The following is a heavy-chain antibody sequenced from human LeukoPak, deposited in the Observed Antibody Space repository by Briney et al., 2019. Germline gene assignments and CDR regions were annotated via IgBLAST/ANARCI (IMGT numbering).Heavy chain of an antibody. V-gene: IGHV3-48*01. CDR2: ISSSSDSI. J-gene: IGHJ4*02. D-gene: IGHD3-22*01. CDR3: ANDDYYDTSGYSQDD. CDR1: GFTFSDSN. Sequence: GGSLRLSCAASGFTFSDSNMNWVRQAPGKGLEWVSYISSSSDSIYYADSVKGRFTISRDNAKNSLYLQMNSLRAEDTAVYLGANDDYYDTSGYSQDDWGQGTLVIVSS.